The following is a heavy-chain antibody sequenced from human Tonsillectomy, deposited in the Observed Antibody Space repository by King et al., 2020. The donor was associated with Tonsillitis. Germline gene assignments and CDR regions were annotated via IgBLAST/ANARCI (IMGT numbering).Heavy chain of an antibody. V-gene: IGHV4-59*01. J-gene: IGHJ4*02. CDR2: IYYSGST. CDR1: GGSISSYH. D-gene: IGHD6-19*01. CDR3: ARVLSSSGWKGVFDY. Sequence: QLQESGPGLVKPSETLSLTCTVSGGSISSYHWSWIRPPPGKGLEWIGYIYYSGSTNYNPSLKSRVTISVDTSKNQFSLKLSSVTAADTAVYYCARVLSSSGWKGVFDYWGQGTLVTVSS.